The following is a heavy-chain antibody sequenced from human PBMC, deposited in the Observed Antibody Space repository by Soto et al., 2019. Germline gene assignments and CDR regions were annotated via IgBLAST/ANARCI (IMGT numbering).Heavy chain of an antibody. CDR1: GGSISSGNYY. Sequence: PSETLSLTCTVSGGSISSGNYYWTWIRQPPGKGLEWIGNIFYSGTTYYNPSLESRVSISIDTSKNQFSLKVSSVTAADTAVYYCARHQNYYDYIWGSYRSDAFDIWGQGTMVTVSS. CDR3: ARHQNYYDYIWGSYRSDAFDI. CDR2: IFYSGTT. J-gene: IGHJ3*02. V-gene: IGHV4-30-4*01. D-gene: IGHD3-16*02.